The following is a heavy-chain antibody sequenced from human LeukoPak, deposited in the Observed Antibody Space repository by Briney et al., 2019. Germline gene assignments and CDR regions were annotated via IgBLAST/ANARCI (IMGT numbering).Heavy chain of an antibody. CDR3: ARGFAPHDF. V-gene: IGHV3-48*03. Sequence: GGSLRLSCAASGFTFSHYEMNWVRQDPGKGLEWVSYISTTGTTIFYADSVKGRFTISRDNAKNSLFLQMHSLRAEDTAVYYCARGFAPHDFWGQGTLVTVSS. CDR1: GFTFSHYE. CDR2: ISTTGTTI. J-gene: IGHJ4*02.